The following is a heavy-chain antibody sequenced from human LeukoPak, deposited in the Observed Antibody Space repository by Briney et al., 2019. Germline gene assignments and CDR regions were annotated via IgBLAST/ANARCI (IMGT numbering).Heavy chain of an antibody. J-gene: IGHJ3*02. Sequence: SETLSLTCTVSGGSISSYYWSWIRQPPGKGLEWIGYIYYSGSTNYNPSLKSRVSISVDTSKNQFSLKLSSVTAADTAVYYCARQGYYDSSSPFDAFDIWGQGTMVTASS. CDR1: GGSISSYY. D-gene: IGHD3-22*01. V-gene: IGHV4-59*08. CDR2: IYYSGST. CDR3: ARQGYYDSSSPFDAFDI.